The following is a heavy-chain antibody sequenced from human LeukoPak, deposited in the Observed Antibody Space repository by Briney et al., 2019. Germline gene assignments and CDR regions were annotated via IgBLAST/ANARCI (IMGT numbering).Heavy chain of an antibody. CDR2: IIPIFGTA. Sequence: SVKVSCKASGGTFSSYAISWVRQAPGQGLEWMGGIIPIFGTANYAQKFQGGVTNTADESTSIAYMELSSMGYEETGVYDCAIISRGGTLLYDSSARFDYWGQGALVTVSS. CDR1: GGTFSSYA. CDR3: AIISRGGTLLYDSSARFDY. J-gene: IGHJ4*02. V-gene: IGHV1-69*01. D-gene: IGHD3-22*01.